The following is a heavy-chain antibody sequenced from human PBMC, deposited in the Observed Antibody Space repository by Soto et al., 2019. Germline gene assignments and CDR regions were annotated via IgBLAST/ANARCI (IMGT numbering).Heavy chain of an antibody. CDR3: ARVKASGWLNWFDP. D-gene: IGHD6-19*01. CDR2: MNPNSGNT. V-gene: IGHV1-8*01. Sequence: ASVKVSCKASGYTFTSYDINWVRQATGQGLEYLGWMNPNSGNTAYVQKFQGRVTMTWDTSITTAYMELSSLRSEDTAVYFCARVKASGWLNWFDPWGQGTLVTVSS. CDR1: GYTFTSYD. J-gene: IGHJ5*02.